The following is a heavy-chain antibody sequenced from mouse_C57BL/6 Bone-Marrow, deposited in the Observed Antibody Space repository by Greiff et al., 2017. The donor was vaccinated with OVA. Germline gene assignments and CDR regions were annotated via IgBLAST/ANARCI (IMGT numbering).Heavy chain of an antibody. CDR2: IYPGDGDT. CDR3: ARALPAWFAY. J-gene: IGHJ3*01. V-gene: IGHV1-80*01. Sequence: QVQLKQSGAELVKPGASVKISCKASGYAFSSYWMNWVKQRPGKGLEWIGQIYPGDGDTNYNGKFKGKATLTADKSSSTAYMRLSSLTSEDSAVYFCARALPAWFAYWGQGTLVTVSA. CDR1: GYAFSSYW.